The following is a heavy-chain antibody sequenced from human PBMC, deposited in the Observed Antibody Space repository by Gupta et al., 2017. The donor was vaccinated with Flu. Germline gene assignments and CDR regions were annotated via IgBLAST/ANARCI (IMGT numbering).Heavy chain of an antibody. CDR1: GFTFSSYS. J-gene: IGHJ4*02. CDR2: ISSSSSYI. V-gene: IGHV3-21*01. CDR3: ARVGGGDSSGFPIDD. D-gene: IGHD3-22*01. Sequence: EVQLVESGGGLVKPGGSLRLSCAASGFTFSSYSMNWVRRAPGKGREWVSSISSSSSYIYDADSVKGRFTSSRENAKNSLYLQMNSLRAEGTAVYYWARVGGGDSSGFPIDDWGQGTLVTVSS.